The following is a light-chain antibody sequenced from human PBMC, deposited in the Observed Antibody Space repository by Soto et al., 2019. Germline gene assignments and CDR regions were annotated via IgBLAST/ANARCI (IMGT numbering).Light chain of an antibody. Sequence: DNQMPQSPSTLSASVGDRVNITCRASQKIASWLAWHQQKPGKAPKLLIYMASTLDRGVPSRFSGSGSGIEFTLTISSLQPDDFATYYCQQYNIYWTFGQGTRVEI. J-gene: IGKJ1*01. V-gene: IGKV1-5*03. CDR2: MAS. CDR3: QQYNIYWT. CDR1: QKIASW.